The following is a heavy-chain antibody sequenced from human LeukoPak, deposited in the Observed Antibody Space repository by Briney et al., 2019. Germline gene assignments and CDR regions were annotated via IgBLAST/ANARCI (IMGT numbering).Heavy chain of an antibody. Sequence: ASVKVSCKASGYTFTSYDINWVRQATGQGLEWMGWMNPNSGNTGYAQEFQGRVTMTRNTSISTAYMELSSLRSEDTAVYYCARCPARIAARRPHSSWFDPWGQGTLVTVSS. CDR1: GYTFTSYD. V-gene: IGHV1-8*01. CDR3: ARCPARIAARRPHSSWFDP. J-gene: IGHJ5*02. D-gene: IGHD6-6*01. CDR2: MNPNSGNT.